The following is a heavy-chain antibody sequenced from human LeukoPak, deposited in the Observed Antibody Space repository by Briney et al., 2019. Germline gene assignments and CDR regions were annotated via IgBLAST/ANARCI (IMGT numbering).Heavy chain of an antibody. CDR3: ARDAPQDIVGATGVFDY. Sequence: GGSLRLSCVASGFTFSRYWMHWVRQAPGKGLEWVSSISSSSSYIYYADSVKGRFTISRDNAKNSLYLQMNSLRAEDTAVYYCARDAPQDIVGATGVFDYWGQGTLVTVSS. J-gene: IGHJ4*02. V-gene: IGHV3-21*01. CDR1: GFTFSRYW. D-gene: IGHD1-26*01. CDR2: ISSSSSYI.